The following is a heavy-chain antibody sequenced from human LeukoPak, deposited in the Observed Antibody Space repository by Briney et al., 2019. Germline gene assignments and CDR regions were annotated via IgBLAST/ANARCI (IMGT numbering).Heavy chain of an antibody. CDR1: GYTFTGYY. V-gene: IGHV1-2*02. CDR2: INPNSGGT. Sequence: GASVKVSCKASGYTFTGYYMHWVRQAPGQGLEWMGWINPNSGGTNYAQKFQGRVTMTRDTSISTAYMELSRLRSDDTAVYYCARVPDRKSAFYYYYMDVWGKGTTVTVSS. CDR3: ARVPDRKSAFYYYYMDV. J-gene: IGHJ6*03. D-gene: IGHD2-15*01.